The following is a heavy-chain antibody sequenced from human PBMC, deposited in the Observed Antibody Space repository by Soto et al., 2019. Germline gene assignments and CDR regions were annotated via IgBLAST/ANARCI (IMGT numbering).Heavy chain of an antibody. V-gene: IGHV4-61*05. CDR2: IYYSGST. Sequence: SETLSLTCSVSGGSIGSSIYYFGWIRQPPGKGLEWIGYIYYSGSTNYNSSLKSRVIISVDKSKNQFSLKLSSVTAADTAVYYCARDHQRAFDIWGQGTMVTVSS. CDR1: GGSIGSSIYY. J-gene: IGHJ3*02. CDR3: ARDHQRAFDI.